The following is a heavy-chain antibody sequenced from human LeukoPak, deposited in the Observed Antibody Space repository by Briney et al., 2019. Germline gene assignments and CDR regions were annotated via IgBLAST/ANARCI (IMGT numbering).Heavy chain of an antibody. J-gene: IGHJ4*02. D-gene: IGHD2-15*01. CDR2: IYTSGST. Sequence: SQTLSLTCTVSGGSISSGSYYWSWIRQPAGKGLEWIGRIYTSGSTNYNPSLKSRVTISVDTSKNQFSLKLSSVTAADTAVYYCAGEGRAAPYYWGPRTLVTVSS. V-gene: IGHV4-61*02. CDR1: GGSISSGSYY. CDR3: AGEGRAAPYY.